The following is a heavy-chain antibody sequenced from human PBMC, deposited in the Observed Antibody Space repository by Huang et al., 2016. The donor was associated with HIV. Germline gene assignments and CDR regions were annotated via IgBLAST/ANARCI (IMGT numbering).Heavy chain of an antibody. CDR2: IIPLHDTT. CDR3: ARGVGNSNRGFDI. CDR1: GGTVSSFS. Sequence: QVQLVQSGAEMKKSGSSVKVSCKASGGTVSSFSFTWVRQAPGHGFEWMGGIIPLHDTTELAQKFRGRVTLTADESTNTAFMELSGLTSQDTAVYYCARGVGNSNRGFDIWGQGTLVTVS. J-gene: IGHJ4*02. D-gene: IGHD5-18*01. V-gene: IGHV1-69*13.